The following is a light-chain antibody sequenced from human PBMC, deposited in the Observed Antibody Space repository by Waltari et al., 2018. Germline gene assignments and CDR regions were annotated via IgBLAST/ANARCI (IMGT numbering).Light chain of an antibody. V-gene: IGLV2-14*03. J-gene: IGLJ2*01. CDR3: SSYTTINTFVL. CDR2: DFS. Sequence: QSALTQPASVSGSPGQSITISCIGTNSHIAAHNYVPRYKQYPGTAPKLMIFDFSKRPSGVSNRFSASKSGNTASLTISGLQAEDEADYYCSSYTTINTFVLFGGGTKLTVL. CDR1: NSHIAAHNY.